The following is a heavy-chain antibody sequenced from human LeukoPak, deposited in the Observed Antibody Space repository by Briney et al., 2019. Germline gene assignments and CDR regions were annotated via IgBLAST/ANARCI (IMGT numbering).Heavy chain of an antibody. CDR2: ISSSGSTI. Sequence: GSLRLSCAASGFTFSVYYMSWIRQAPGKGLEWVSYISSSGSTIYYADSVKGRFTISRDNAKNSLYLQMNSLRAEDTAVYYCGRTYDSSGLYYYYYGMDVWGQGTTVTVSS. D-gene: IGHD3-22*01. CDR3: GRTYDSSGLYYYYYGMDV. CDR1: GFTFSVYY. V-gene: IGHV3-11*01. J-gene: IGHJ6*02.